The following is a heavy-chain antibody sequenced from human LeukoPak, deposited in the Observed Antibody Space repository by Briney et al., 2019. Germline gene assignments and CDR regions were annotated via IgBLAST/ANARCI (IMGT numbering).Heavy chain of an antibody. CDR2: IYYSGST. CDR3: ARVDTAMAIDY. V-gene: IGHV4-59*01. D-gene: IGHD5-18*01. CDR1: GGSIRSYY. J-gene: IGHJ4*02. Sequence: SETLSLTCTVSGGSIRSYYWSWIRQPPGKGLEWVEYIYYSGSTNYNPSLKSRVTISVDTFKKQFSLKLTSVTAADTAVYYCARVDTAMAIDYWGQGTLVTVSS.